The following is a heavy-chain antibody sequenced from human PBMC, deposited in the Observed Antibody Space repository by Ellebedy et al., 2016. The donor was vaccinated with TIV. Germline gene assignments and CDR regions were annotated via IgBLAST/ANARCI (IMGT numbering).Heavy chain of an antibody. J-gene: IGHJ4*02. V-gene: IGHV3-23*01. CDR1: GFAFSANG. CDR3: TKDSGWEHEY. D-gene: IGHD3-10*01. CDR2: IDGSENT. Sequence: LSLTCAASGFAFSANGMSWVRQAPGKGLEWVSGIDGSENTDYGDSVKGRFTISRDISKNTLYLQMNSLRAEDTALYYCTKDSGWEHEYWGQGTLVTISS.